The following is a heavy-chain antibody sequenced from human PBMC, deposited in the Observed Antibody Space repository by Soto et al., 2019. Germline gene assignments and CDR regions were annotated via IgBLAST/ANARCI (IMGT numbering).Heavy chain of an antibody. D-gene: IGHD5-18*01. V-gene: IGHV4-59*01. CDR1: GGSISSYY. CDR2: IYYSGST. CDR3: ARSDTLSRGYSYALPFDY. Sequence: PSETLSLTCTVSGGSISSYYWSWIRQPPGKGLEWIGYIYYSGSTNYNPSLKSRVTISVDTSKNQFSLKLSSVTAADTAVYYCARSDTLSRGYSYALPFDYWGQGTLVTVSS. J-gene: IGHJ4*02.